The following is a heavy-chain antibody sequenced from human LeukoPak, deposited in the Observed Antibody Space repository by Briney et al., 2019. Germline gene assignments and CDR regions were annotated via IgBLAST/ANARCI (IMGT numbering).Heavy chain of an antibody. CDR2: IDPSDSYT. V-gene: IGHV5-10-1*01. J-gene: IGHJ4*02. CDR3: ARQYSSRWPPDY. CDR1: GYSFTSYW. Sequence: NSGESLKISCKGSGYSFTSYWIGWVRQMPGKGLEWMGRIDPSDSYTNYSPSFQGHVTISADKSISTAYLQWSSLKASDTAMYYCARQYSSRWPPDYWGQGTLVTVSS. D-gene: IGHD6-13*01.